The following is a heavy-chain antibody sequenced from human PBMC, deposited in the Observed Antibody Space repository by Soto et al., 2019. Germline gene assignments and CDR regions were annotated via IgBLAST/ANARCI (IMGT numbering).Heavy chain of an antibody. J-gene: IGHJ4*02. CDR1: GFTFSSYG. V-gene: IGHV3-30*18. CDR2: ISYDGSNK. D-gene: IGHD3-22*01. Sequence: GGSLRLSCAASGFTFSSYGMHWVRQAPGKGLEWVAVISYDGSNKYYADSVKGRFTISRDNSKNTLYLQMNSLRAEDTAVYYCAKAHQFYYDSSGYYERHWLDPGDYFDYWGQGTLVTVSS. CDR3: AKAHQFYYDSSGYYERHWLDPGDYFDY.